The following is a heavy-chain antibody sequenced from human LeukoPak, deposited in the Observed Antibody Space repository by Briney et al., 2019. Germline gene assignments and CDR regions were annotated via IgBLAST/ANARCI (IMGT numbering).Heavy chain of an antibody. Sequence: SQTLSLTCTVSGDSISSGDYYWSWIRQPAGKGLEWIGRIYTSGSTNYNPSLKSRVTISVDTSKNQFSLKLSSVTAADTAVYYCARSNLVEYYFDYWGQGTLVTVSS. CDR3: ARSNLVEYYFDY. CDR2: IYTSGST. CDR1: GDSISSGDYY. V-gene: IGHV4-61*02. J-gene: IGHJ4*02. D-gene: IGHD6-6*01.